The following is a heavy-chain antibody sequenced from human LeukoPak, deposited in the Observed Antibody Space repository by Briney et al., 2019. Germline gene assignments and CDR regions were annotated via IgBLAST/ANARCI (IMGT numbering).Heavy chain of an antibody. D-gene: IGHD3-22*01. J-gene: IGHJ3*02. CDR1: GGSISSGSYY. V-gene: IGHV4-61*02. CDR2: IYTSGST. CDR3: ARALYYYDSPSDAFDI. Sequence: SQTLSLTCTVSGGSISSGSYYWCWIRQPAGKGLEWIGRIYTSGSTNYNPSLKSRVTISVDTSKNQFSLKLSSVTAADTAVYYCARALYYYDSPSDAFDIWGQGTMVTVSS.